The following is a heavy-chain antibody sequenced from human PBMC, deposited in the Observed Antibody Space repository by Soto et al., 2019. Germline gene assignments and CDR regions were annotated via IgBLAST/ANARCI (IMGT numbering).Heavy chain of an antibody. CDR2: INHSGST. Sequence: QVQLQQWGAGLLKPSETLSLTCAVYGGSFSGYYWTWIRQPPGTGLEWIGEINHSGSTNYNPSLKSRVTIPVDTSTNQFSLQLTSVTAADTAVYYCARDKITGLFDYWGQGTLVTVSS. V-gene: IGHV4-34*01. J-gene: IGHJ4*02. D-gene: IGHD2-8*02. CDR3: ARDKITGLFDY. CDR1: GGSFSGYY.